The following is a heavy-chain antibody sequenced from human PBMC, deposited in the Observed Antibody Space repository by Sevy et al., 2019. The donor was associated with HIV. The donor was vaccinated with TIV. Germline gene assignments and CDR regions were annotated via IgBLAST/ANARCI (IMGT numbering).Heavy chain of an antibody. D-gene: IGHD2-15*01. V-gene: IGHV3-23*01. CDR3: AKGYCRGGSCPRNYCYYGMDV. Sequence: GGSLRLSCAASGFTFSTYAMNWVRQAPGKGLEWVSSISTNGRSAYYTDSVEGRFTISRDNSKNTLYLQMNSLRADDTDVYYCAKGYCRGGSCPRNYCYYGMDVWGQGTTVTVSS. CDR2: ISTNGRSA. CDR1: GFTFSTYA. J-gene: IGHJ6*02.